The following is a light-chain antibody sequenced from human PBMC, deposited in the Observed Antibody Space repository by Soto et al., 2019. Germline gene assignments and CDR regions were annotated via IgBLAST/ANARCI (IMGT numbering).Light chain of an antibody. V-gene: IGKV3-15*01. CDR1: QSVNSN. Sequence: EIVMTQSPATLSVSPGERATLSCRASQSVNSNLAWYRQKPCQAPRLLISDASTRATGVPARFSGSGSGTDFTLTISSLQSEDSGIYSCQQYNFWPPLTFGGGTKVEIK. CDR3: QQYNFWPPLT. CDR2: DAS. J-gene: IGKJ4*01.